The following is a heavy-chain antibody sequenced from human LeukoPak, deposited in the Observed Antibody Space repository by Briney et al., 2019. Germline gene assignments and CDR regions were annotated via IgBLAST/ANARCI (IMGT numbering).Heavy chain of an antibody. CDR1: GFTFSSYG. CDR2: ISYDGSNK. V-gene: IGHV3-30*03. CDR3: NRGVYYDSSGYDSQFLFDY. D-gene: IGHD3-22*01. Sequence: GGSLRLSCAASGFTFSSYGMHWVRQAPGKGLEWVAVISYDGSNKYYADSVKGRFTISRDNSKNTLYLQMNSLRAEDTAVYYCNRGVYYDSSGYDSQFLFDYWGQGTLVTVSS. J-gene: IGHJ4*02.